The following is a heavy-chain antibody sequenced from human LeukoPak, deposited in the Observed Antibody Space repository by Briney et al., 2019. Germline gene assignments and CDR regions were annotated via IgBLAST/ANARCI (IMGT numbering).Heavy chain of an antibody. Sequence: SVKVSCKASGGTFSSYAISWVRQAPGQGLEWMGGIIPIFGTANYAQKFQGRVTITADEPTSTAYMELSSLRSEDTAVYYCARGAGITGTTGYYYGMDVWGQGTTVTVSS. D-gene: IGHD1-20*01. CDR3: ARGAGITGTTGYYYGMDV. J-gene: IGHJ6*02. CDR1: GGTFSSYA. CDR2: IIPIFGTA. V-gene: IGHV1-69*01.